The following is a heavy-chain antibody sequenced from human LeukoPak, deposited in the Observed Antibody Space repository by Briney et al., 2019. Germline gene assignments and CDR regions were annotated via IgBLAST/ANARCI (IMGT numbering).Heavy chain of an antibody. Sequence: GGSLRLSCAASGFTFSSYGMSWVRQAPGKGLAWVSAISGSGGSTYYADSVKGRFTISRDNSKNTLYLQMNSLRAEDTAVYYCARGKYYMDVWGKGTTVTISS. CDR2: ISGSGGST. CDR3: ARGKYYMDV. J-gene: IGHJ6*03. V-gene: IGHV3-23*01. CDR1: GFTFSSYG.